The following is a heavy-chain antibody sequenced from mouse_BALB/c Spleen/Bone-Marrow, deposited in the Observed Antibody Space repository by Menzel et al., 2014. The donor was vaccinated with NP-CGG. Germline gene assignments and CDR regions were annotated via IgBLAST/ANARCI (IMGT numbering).Heavy chain of an antibody. CDR2: IYPGNSDT. CDR1: GYSFTSYW. D-gene: IGHD2-1*01. CDR3: TRKVYYGNPLDY. Sequence: EVQLQQSGTVLARPGASVKVSCKASGYSFTSYWMHWVKQWPGQGLEWIGAIYPGNSDTSYNQKFKGKAKLTAVTSATTAYMELSSMTNEDSAVYFCTRKVYYGNPLDYWGQGTTLTVSS. J-gene: IGHJ2*01. V-gene: IGHV1-5*01.